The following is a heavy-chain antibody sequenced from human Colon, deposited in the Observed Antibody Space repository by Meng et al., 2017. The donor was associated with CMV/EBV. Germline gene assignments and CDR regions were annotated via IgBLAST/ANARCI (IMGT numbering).Heavy chain of an antibody. D-gene: IGHD2-2*01. CDR3: ARWGNCRSISCYVYNYYGMDV. Sequence: ASVKVSCKASGYTFTSYGINWGRQAPGQGPEWMGWINTYNGNTKYAQKLQGRVTMTTDTSTSTAYMELRSLRSDDTAVYYCARWGNCRSISCYVYNYYGMDVWGQGTTVTVSS. V-gene: IGHV1-18*01. CDR1: GYTFTSYG. CDR2: INTYNGNT. J-gene: IGHJ6*02.